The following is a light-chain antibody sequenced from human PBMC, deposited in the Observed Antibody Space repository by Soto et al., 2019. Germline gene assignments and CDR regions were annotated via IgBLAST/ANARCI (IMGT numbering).Light chain of an antibody. J-gene: IGKJ4*01. CDR2: GAS. Sequence: DIQMTQSPSSVSATVGARVTITCRASQDINSWLAWYQQKLGRANNLLIYGASDLQSGVPSRFSGSGSGTDFTLPISSLQPEDFATYYCQQTNSFPLTFGGGTKVGIK. CDR1: QDINSW. V-gene: IGKV1-12*01. CDR3: QQTNSFPLT.